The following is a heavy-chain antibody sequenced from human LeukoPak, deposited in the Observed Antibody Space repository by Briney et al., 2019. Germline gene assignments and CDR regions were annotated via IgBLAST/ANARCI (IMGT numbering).Heavy chain of an antibody. CDR2: IHYNGDT. Sequence: SETLSLTCTVSGGSVSNSLYYWSWIRQPPGKGLEWIGYIHYNGDTNYNPSLKSRVIISIDTSSNQFSLRLNSMTAADTAVYYCARVLRAASWRSYDYWGQGSLVTVSS. CDR3: ARVLRAASWRSYDY. V-gene: IGHV4-61*01. J-gene: IGHJ4*02. CDR1: GGSVSNSLYY. D-gene: IGHD5-18*01.